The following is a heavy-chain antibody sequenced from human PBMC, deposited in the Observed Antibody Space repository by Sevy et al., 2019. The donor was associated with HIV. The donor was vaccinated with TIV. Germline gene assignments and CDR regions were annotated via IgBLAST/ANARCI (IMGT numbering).Heavy chain of an antibody. CDR1: GFTFSSYS. CDR3: ARLRLRAITMIRGVMGDVRTQDAFDI. CDR2: ISSSSNYI. J-gene: IGHJ3*02. D-gene: IGHD3-10*01. V-gene: IGHV3-21*01. Sequence: GGSLRLSCAPSGFTFSSYSMNWVRQAPGKGLEWVSSISSSSNYIYYADSVKGRFTISRDNAKNSLHLQMNSLGAEDTAVYDCARLRLRAITMIRGVMGDVRTQDAFDIWGQGTMVTVSS.